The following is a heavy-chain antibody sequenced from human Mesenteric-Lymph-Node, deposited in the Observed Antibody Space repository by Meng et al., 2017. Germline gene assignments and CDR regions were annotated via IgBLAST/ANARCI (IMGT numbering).Heavy chain of an antibody. CDR3: ARDLRDYDF. Sequence: EGRWVESGGGLVKPGGSLRLSWAGSGFSFSSYFMYWVRQAPGKGLVWVSRTIPDGTATTYADSVKGRFTISRDNAKNTLYLEMNGLRAEDTAVYYCARDLRDYDFWGQGTLVTVSS. J-gene: IGHJ4*02. V-gene: IGHV3-74*01. CDR1: GFSFSSYF. CDR2: TIPDGTAT.